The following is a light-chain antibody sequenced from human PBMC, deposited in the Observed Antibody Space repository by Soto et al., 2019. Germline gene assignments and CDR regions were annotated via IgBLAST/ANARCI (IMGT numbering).Light chain of an antibody. CDR2: AAS. CDR1: QTISSY. J-gene: IGKJ2*01. V-gene: IGKV1-39*01. Sequence: DIQMTQSPSSLSASVGDRVTISCRASQTISSYLNWYQQKPGKDPKLLIYAASSLQSGVPSRFSGSGSGTDFTLTISSLQPEDFATYYCQQSYSTPYTWGQGTKVEIK. CDR3: QQSYSTPYT.